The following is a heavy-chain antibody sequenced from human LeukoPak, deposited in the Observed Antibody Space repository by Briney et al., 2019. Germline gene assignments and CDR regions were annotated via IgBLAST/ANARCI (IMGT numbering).Heavy chain of an antibody. D-gene: IGHD2-2*02. CDR3: ARDGGYCSSTSCYTGPLGDSVTNWFDP. Sequence: GASVKVSCKASGYTFTSYYMHWVRQAPGQGLEWMGIINPSGGSTSYAQKFQGRVTMTRDTSTNTVYMELSSLRSEDTAVYYCARDGGYCSSTSCYTGPLGDSVTNWFDPWGQGTLVTVSS. CDR2: INPSGGST. CDR1: GYTFTSYY. V-gene: IGHV1-46*01. J-gene: IGHJ5*02.